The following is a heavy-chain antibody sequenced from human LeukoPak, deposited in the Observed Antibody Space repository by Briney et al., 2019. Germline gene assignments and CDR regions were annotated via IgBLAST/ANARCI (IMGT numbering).Heavy chain of an antibody. CDR3: AIFGATNWFDP. J-gene: IGHJ5*02. D-gene: IGHD1-26*01. CDR1: GFTFSSYS. Sequence: GGSLRLSCAASGFTFSSYSMNRVRQAPGKGLEWVSSISSSSSYIYYADSVKGRFTISRDNAKNSLYLQMNSLRAEDTAVYYCAIFGATNWFDPWGQGTLVTVSS. V-gene: IGHV3-21*01. CDR2: ISSSSSYI.